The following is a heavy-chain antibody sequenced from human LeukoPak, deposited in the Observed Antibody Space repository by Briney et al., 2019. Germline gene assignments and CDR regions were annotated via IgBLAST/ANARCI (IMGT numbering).Heavy chain of an antibody. V-gene: IGHV3-23*01. J-gene: IGHJ4*02. CDR2: ITGGAENT. Sequence: TGGSLRLSCAASGFTFSGHAMSWVRQAPGKGLNCLSTITGGAENTYYADSVKGRFTISRDNSKNTVYLQMDSLRVEDTAVYYCAKVLSGSQDYWGQGTLVTVFS. CDR3: AKVLSGSQDY. D-gene: IGHD1-26*01. CDR1: GFTFSGHA.